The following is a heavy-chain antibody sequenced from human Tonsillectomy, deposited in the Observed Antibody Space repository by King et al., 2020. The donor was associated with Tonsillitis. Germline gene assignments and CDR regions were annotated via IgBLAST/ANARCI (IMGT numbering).Heavy chain of an antibody. J-gene: IGHJ1*01. D-gene: IGHD1-26*01. CDR3: AKDETVGATTGEYIHH. CDR1: GFTFDDYT. CDR2: ISWDGSRT. V-gene: IGHV3-43*01. Sequence: VQLVESGGVVVQPGGSLRLSCAASGFTFDDYTMHWVRQAPGKGLKWVSLISWDGSRTYYADSVKGRFTISRDNSKNSLYLQMNSLTTEDTALYYCAKDETVGATTGEYIHHWGQGTLVTVSS.